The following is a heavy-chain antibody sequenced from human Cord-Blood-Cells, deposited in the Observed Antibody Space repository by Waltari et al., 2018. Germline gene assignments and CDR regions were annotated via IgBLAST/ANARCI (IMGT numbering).Heavy chain of an antibody. CDR2: INPNSGGT. Sequence: QVQLVQSGAEVKKPGASVKVSCKASGYTFTGYYMHWVRQAPGQGLEWMGWINPNSGGTNYAQKFQGRVTMTRDTSISTAYMELSRLRSDDTAVYYCAREGAEYSSSYYFDYWGQGTLVTVSS. CDR3: AREGAEYSSSYYFDY. J-gene: IGHJ4*02. CDR1: GYTFTGYY. D-gene: IGHD6-6*01. V-gene: IGHV1-2*02.